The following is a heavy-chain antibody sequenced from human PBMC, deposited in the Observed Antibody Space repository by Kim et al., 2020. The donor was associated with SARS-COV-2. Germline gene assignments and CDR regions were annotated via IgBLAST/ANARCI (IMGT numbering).Heavy chain of an antibody. CDR3: ARDDYYYYGMDV. J-gene: IGHJ6*02. Sequence: GYAQKFPGRVTMTRTTSISTAYMGLSSLRSEDTAVYYCARDDYYYYGMDVWGQGTTVTVSS. V-gene: IGHV1-8*01.